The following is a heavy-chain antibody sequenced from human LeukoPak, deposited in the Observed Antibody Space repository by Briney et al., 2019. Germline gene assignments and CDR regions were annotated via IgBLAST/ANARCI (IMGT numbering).Heavy chain of an antibody. CDR1: GFSLSTSGMR. V-gene: IGHV2-70D*14. CDR3: ARMSSSSLDYYYMDV. Sequence: SGPTLVNPTETLTMICTFSGFSLSTSGMRVSWIRQPLCKALEWLTRSDWDDDKFYSTSLKTMLTISKDTSKNQVVLTMTNMDPVDTATYYCARMSSSSLDYYYMDVWGKGTTVTVSS. CDR2: SDWDDDK. J-gene: IGHJ6*03. D-gene: IGHD6-6*01.